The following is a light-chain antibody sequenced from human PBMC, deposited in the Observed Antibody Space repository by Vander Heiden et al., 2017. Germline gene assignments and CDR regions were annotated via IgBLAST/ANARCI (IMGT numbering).Light chain of an antibody. Sequence: DSQMAQSPSCLCASVGERDTVTCRASQTIRNSLNWYQQKPGTAPRRLLYASSTLQSGVPSRFSGGGSGTDFTLTISDLQPEDFATYFCQQSYTTPRTFGQGTKVEI. J-gene: IGKJ2*01. CDR3: QQSYTTPRT. CDR2: ASS. V-gene: IGKV1-39*01. CDR1: QTIRNS.